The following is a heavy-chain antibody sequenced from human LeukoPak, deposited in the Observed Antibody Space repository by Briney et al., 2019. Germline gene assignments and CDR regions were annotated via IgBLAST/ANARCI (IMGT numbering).Heavy chain of an antibody. CDR3: ARDNHKVVDH. CDR1: GYTFSNYG. Sequence: GASVKVSCKTSGYTFSNYGISWVRQAPGQGLEWMGWITAYNGNRLYAQRFQGRITLTTDTSTSTSYMELRSLEYDDTAIYYCARDNHKVVDHWGQGTLVTVSS. V-gene: IGHV1-18*01. CDR2: ITAYNGNR. D-gene: IGHD1-14*01. J-gene: IGHJ4*01.